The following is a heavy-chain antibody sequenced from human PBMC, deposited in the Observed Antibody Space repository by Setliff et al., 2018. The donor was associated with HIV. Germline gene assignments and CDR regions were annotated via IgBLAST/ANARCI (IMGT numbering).Heavy chain of an antibody. CDR1: RYSFTTYW. V-gene: IGHV5-51*01. D-gene: IGHD3-16*01. J-gene: IGHJ6*04. Sequence: PGESLKISCKGSRYSFTTYWIAWVRQMPGKGLEWMGIIYPADSDTRYWPSFEGQVTISADKSISTAYLQWSSLKASDTAMYYCARARNYDWGMDVWGKGTTVTVSS. CDR2: IYPADSDT. CDR3: ARARNYDWGMDV.